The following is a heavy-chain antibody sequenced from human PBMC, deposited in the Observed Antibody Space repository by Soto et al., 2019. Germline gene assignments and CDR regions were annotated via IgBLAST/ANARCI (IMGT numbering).Heavy chain of an antibody. J-gene: IGHJ4*02. CDR2: IGTAGDT. CDR3: AKSREIGTHFFDS. D-gene: IGHD6-13*01. Sequence: VGSLRLSCEASGFTFSGFDMHWVRQPTGKGLEWVSSIGTAGDTYYAVSVKGRFTISRDNAKNSLSLQMNSLRAGDMAVYFCAKSREIGTHFFDSWGQGTQVTVSS. V-gene: IGHV3-13*01. CDR1: GFTFSGFD.